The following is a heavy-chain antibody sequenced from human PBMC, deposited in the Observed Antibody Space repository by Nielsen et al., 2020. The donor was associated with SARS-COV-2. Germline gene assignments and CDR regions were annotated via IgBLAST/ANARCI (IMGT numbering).Heavy chain of an antibody. V-gene: IGHV3-9*01. J-gene: IGHJ4*02. CDR3: AKDLHSSGYLDY. CDR1: GFTFDDYA. D-gene: IGHD3-22*01. CDR2: ISWNSGSI. Sequence: LSLTCAASGFTFDDYAMHWVRQAPGKGLEWVSGISWNSGSIGYADSVKGRFTISRDNTKNSLYLQMNSLRAEDTALYYCAKDLHSSGYLDYWGQGTLVTVSS.